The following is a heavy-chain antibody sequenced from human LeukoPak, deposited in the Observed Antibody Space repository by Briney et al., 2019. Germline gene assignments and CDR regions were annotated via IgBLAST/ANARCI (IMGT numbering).Heavy chain of an antibody. J-gene: IGHJ4*02. CDR1: GITLSNYG. CDR3: AKFSTYGSGARGADY. CDR2: ISDSGGRT. D-gene: IGHD3-10*01. V-gene: IGHV3-23*01. Sequence: GGSLRLSCAVSGITLSNYGMSCVRQAPGKGLEWVAGISDSGGRTNYADSEKGRFTNSRDNSKNTLYLQMNSLSAEDKAVYHCAKFSTYGSGARGADYWGQGTLVSVSS.